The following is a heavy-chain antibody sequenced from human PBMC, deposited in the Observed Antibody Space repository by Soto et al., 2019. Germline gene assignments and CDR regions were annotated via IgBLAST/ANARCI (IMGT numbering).Heavy chain of an antibody. Sequence: SETLSLTCTVSCGSVTNSSYYWGWIRQSPGKGLEWIGSVYYRGRSYSKSSVESRVTISVDTPKNRFSLSLNSVTASDTAVYFCVSQRTTVPTQAYFDYWGPGALVTVSS. D-gene: IGHD4-17*01. V-gene: IGHV4-39*01. J-gene: IGHJ4*02. CDR2: VYYRGRS. CDR1: CGSVTNSSYY. CDR3: VSQRTTVPTQAYFDY.